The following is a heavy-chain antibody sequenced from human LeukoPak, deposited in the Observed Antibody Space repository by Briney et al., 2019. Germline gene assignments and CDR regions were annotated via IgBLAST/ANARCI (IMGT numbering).Heavy chain of an antibody. CDR2: ISGSGGST. J-gene: IGHJ4*02. CDR1: GFTFSSYA. Sequence: GGSLRLSCAASGFTFSSYAMSWVRQAPGKGLEWVSAISGSGGSTYYADSVKGRFTISRDNSKNTLYLQMNSLRAEDTAVYYCAKNPISWYSSRTNFDYWGQGTLVTVSS. D-gene: IGHD6-13*01. CDR3: AKNPISWYSSRTNFDY. V-gene: IGHV3-23*01.